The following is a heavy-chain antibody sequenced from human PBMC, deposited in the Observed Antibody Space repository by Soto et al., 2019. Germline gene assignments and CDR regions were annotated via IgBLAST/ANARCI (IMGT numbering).Heavy chain of an antibody. V-gene: IGHV4-4*02. CDR3: ARHGGFYFDY. J-gene: IGHJ4*02. CDR1: GGSINAY. Sequence: QVQLQESGPGLVQPSGTLSLTCTVSGGSINAYWSWVRQPPGRGLECIGEIHHSESTKYNLSLKSGVTISIDKSKNQCSLKLSSVTAADTAVYYCARHGGFYFDYWGQGTLVTVSS. CDR2: IHHSEST. D-gene: IGHD3-16*01.